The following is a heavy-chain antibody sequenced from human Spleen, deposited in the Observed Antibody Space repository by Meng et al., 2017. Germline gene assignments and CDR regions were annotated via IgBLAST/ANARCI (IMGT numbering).Heavy chain of an antibody. D-gene: IGHD4-17*01. CDR3: ARDATRGGDFDY. J-gene: IGHJ4*02. CDR1: GFTFTTYS. Sequence: GGSLRLSCAASGFTFTTYSMHWVRQAPGEGLEWVAVISYDGSNKQYADSVKGRFTISRDNAKISLDLQMNSLRAEDTAVYYCARDATRGGDFDYWGQGTLVTVSS. CDR2: ISYDGSNK. V-gene: IGHV3-30*07.